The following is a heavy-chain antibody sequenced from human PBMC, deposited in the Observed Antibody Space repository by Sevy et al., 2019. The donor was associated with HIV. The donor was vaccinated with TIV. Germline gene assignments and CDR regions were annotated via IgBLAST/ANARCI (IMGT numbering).Heavy chain of an antibody. D-gene: IGHD6-6*01. CDR2: ISSSSSYK. J-gene: IGHJ4*02. Sequence: GGSLRLSCAASGFTFSSYSMNWVRQAPGKGLEWVSSISSSSSYKYYADSVKGRFAISTDNAKNSLYLQMNSLRAEYTAVYYCARDLPGIAARRDNYFDYWGQGTLVTVSS. V-gene: IGHV3-21*01. CDR1: GFTFSSYS. CDR3: ARDLPGIAARRDNYFDY.